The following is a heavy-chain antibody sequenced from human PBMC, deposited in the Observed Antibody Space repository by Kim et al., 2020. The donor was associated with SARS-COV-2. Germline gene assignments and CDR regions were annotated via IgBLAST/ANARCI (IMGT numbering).Heavy chain of an antibody. CDR1: GGSISNYY. D-gene: IGHD6-19*01. Sequence: SETLSLTCTVSGGSISNYYWSWIRQPPGKGLEWIGYIYYIGTTNYNPSLKSRLTISVDTSKNQFSLSLTSVTAADTAVYYCARGGPYSSGHYWFDPWVQGTLVTVSS. V-gene: IGHV4-59*01. CDR3: ARGGPYSSGHYWFDP. CDR2: IYYIGTT. J-gene: IGHJ5*02.